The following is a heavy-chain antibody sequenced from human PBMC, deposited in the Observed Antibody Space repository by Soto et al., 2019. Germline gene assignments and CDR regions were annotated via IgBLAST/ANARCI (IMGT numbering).Heavy chain of an antibody. CDR2: ISAYNGNT. V-gene: IGHV1-18*01. D-gene: IGHD1-26*01. Sequence: SVKVSCQASGYTFPSYGISWVRQAPGQGLEWMGWISAYNGNTNYAQKLQCRVTMTTDTSTSTAYMELRSLRSEDTAVYYCARDIGWELYAFDIWGQGTMVTVS. CDR1: GYTFPSYG. J-gene: IGHJ3*02. CDR3: ARDIGWELYAFDI.